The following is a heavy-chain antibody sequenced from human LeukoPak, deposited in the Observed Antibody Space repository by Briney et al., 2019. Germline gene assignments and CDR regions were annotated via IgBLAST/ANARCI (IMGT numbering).Heavy chain of an antibody. CDR2: IFSGGST. V-gene: IGHV3-53*01. CDR1: GLTVSSNY. D-gene: IGHD2-15*01. CDR3: AGASYVVIVAATAFDI. J-gene: IGHJ3*02. Sequence: GGCLRLSCAASGLTVSSNYMSWVRQAPGKGLEWVSIIFSGGSTFYGDSVKGRFTMSRDISKNTVYLQMNSLRAEDTAVYYCAGASYVVIVAATAFDIWGQGTMVTVSS.